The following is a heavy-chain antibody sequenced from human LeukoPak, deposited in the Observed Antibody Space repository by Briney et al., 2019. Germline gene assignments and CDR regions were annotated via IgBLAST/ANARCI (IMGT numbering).Heavy chain of an antibody. J-gene: IGHJ4*02. CDR3: ARDSRVTNGDY. Sequence: ASVKVSCKASGYTFTGYYMHWVRQAPGQGLEWMGLINPKNGGTSYAQKFQGRVTMTRDTSITTAYMGLSSLRSDDTAVYYCARDSRVTNGDYWGQGTLATVSS. D-gene: IGHD3-10*01. CDR2: INPKNGGT. V-gene: IGHV1-2*02. CDR1: GYTFTGYY.